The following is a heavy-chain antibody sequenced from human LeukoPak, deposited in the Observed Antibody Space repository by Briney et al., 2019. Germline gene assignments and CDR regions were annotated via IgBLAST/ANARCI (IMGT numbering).Heavy chain of an antibody. CDR3: ARVDISGFDY. V-gene: IGHV1-46*01. J-gene: IGHJ4*02. CDR1: GYTFTSYF. Sequence: ASVKVSCKAPGYTFTSYFMHWVRQAPGQGLEWMGIINPSGGSTTYAQKFQGRVTMTRDTSTSTVYMELSSLRSEDTAVYYCARVDISGFDYWGQGTLVTVSS. CDR2: INPSGGST. D-gene: IGHD6-19*01.